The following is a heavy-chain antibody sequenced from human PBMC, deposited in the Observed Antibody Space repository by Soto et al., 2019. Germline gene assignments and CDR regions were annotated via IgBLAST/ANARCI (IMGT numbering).Heavy chain of an antibody. Sequence: PGGSLRLSCAASGFTFSSYGMHWVRKSPGKGLEWVAVIWYDGSNKYYADSVNGRFTISRDNSKNTLYLQMNSLRAEDTAVYYCASDIAAAGTFSEYFQHWGQGTLVTVSS. V-gene: IGHV3-33*01. J-gene: IGHJ1*01. D-gene: IGHD6-13*01. CDR2: IWYDGSNK. CDR3: ASDIAAAGTFSEYFQH. CDR1: GFTFSSYG.